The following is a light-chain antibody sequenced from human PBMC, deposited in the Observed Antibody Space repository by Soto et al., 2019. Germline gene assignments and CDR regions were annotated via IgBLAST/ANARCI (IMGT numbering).Light chain of an antibody. CDR2: WAS. CDR3: QQYYRTPFT. V-gene: IGKV4-1*01. CDR1: QSVLYSSNNQNY. Sequence: DIVMTQSPDSLAVSLGERATINCKSSQSVLYSSNNQNYLAWYQQKPGQPPKLLIYWASTRESGVPARFSGSGSGTDFTLTISSLEAEDVAVYYCQQYYRTPFTFGPGTKVDIK. J-gene: IGKJ3*01.